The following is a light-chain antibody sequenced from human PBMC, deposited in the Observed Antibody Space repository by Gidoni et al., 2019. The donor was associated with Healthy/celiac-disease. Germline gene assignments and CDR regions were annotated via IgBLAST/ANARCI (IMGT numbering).Light chain of an antibody. CDR3: QQRSNWLT. CDR1: QSVSSY. V-gene: IGKV3-11*01. Sequence: IVLTLSPASLSLSPGERATLSCRASQSVSSYLAWYQQKPGQAPRLLIYDASNRATGIPARFSGSGSGTDFTLTISSLEPEDFAVYYCQQRSNWLTFGGGTKVEIK. J-gene: IGKJ4*01. CDR2: DAS.